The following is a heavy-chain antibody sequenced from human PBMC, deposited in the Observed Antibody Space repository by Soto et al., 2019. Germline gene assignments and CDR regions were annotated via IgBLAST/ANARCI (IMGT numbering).Heavy chain of an antibody. CDR2: ISWNSGSI. V-gene: IGHV3-9*01. J-gene: IGHJ3*02. CDR3: AKSRYGGIARDAFDI. D-gene: IGHD6-13*01. Sequence: EVQLVESGGGLVQPGRSLRLSCAASGFTFDDYAMHCVRQAPGKGLEWVSGISWNSGSIGYADSVKGRFTISRDNAKNSLYLQMNSLRAEDTALYYCAKSRYGGIARDAFDIWGQGTMVTVSS. CDR1: GFTFDDYA.